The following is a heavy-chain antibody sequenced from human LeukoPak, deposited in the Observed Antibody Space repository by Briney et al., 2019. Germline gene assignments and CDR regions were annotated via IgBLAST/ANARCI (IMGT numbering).Heavy chain of an antibody. V-gene: IGHV3-7*01. Sequence: GGSLRLSCAASGFTFSSYWMSWVRQAPGKGLEWVAHIKQDGSEKYYVDSVKGRFTISRDNAKNSLYLQMNSLRAEDTAVYYCARDLGIAVARDAFDIWGQGTMVTVSS. CDR2: IKQDGSEK. J-gene: IGHJ3*02. CDR3: ARDLGIAVARDAFDI. D-gene: IGHD6-19*01. CDR1: GFTFSSYW.